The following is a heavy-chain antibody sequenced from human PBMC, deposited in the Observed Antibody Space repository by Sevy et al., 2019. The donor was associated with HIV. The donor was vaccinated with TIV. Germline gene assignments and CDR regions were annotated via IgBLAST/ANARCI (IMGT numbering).Heavy chain of an antibody. CDR2: LSFGCGEI. CDR3: AREGCTKPHDY. CDR1: GFTFSKYS. D-gene: IGHD2-8*01. Sequence: GGSLRLSCAASGFTFSKYSMSWVRQPPGKGLEWVSTLSFGCGEINYADSVNGRFTISGDNSKSSVYLQMNNLGPEDTAVYYCAREGCTKPHDYWGQGTLVTVSS. J-gene: IGHJ4*02. V-gene: IGHV3-23*01.